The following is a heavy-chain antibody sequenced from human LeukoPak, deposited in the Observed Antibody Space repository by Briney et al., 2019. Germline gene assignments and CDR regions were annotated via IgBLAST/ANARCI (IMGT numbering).Heavy chain of an antibody. D-gene: IGHD2-2*01. CDR2: ISAYNGNT. Sequence: ASVKVSCKASGYTFTSYGISWVRQAPGQGLEWMGWISAYNGNTNYAQKLQGRVTMTTDTSTSTAYMELSSLRSEDTAVYYCASPDIVVVPAAIVLERYAFDIWGQGTMVTVSS. CDR3: ASPDIVVVPAAIVLERYAFDI. V-gene: IGHV1-18*01. J-gene: IGHJ3*02. CDR1: GYTFTSYG.